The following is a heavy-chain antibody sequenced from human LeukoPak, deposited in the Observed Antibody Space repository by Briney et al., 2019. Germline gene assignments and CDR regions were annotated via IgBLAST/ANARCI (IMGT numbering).Heavy chain of an antibody. CDR3: ARGRYSSGWYHDF. D-gene: IGHD6-19*01. CDR1: GFTLSNFW. Sequence: GGSLRLSCAASGFTLSNFWMTWVRQAPGKGLEWVANIKHDGTETEYVDSVKGRFTISRDNAKNSLYLQMNSLRAEDTAVYFCARGRYSSGWYHDFWGQGALVTVSS. V-gene: IGHV3-7*04. J-gene: IGHJ4*02. CDR2: IKHDGTET.